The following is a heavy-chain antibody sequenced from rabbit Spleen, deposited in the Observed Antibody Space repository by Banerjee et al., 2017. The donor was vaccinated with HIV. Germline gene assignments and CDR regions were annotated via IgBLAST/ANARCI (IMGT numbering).Heavy chain of an antibody. CDR1: GVSFNFNSY. Sequence: QSLEESGGDLVKPGAYLTLPCTASGVSFNFNSYMCWVRQAPGKGLECIACIDTGSSGFTYFASWAKGRFTISKTSSTTVTLQMTSLTAADTATYFCARDTGSSFSSYGMDLWGQGTLVTVS. CDR3: ARDTGSSFSSYGMDL. V-gene: IGHV1S40*01. D-gene: IGHD8-1*01. J-gene: IGHJ6*01. CDR2: IDTGSSGFT.